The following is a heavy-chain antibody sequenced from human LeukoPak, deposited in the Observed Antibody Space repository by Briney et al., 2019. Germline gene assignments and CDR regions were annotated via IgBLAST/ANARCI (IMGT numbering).Heavy chain of an antibody. Sequence: ASVKVSCKASGYTFTSYYMHWVRQAPGQGLEWMGIINPSGGSTSYAQKFQGRVTMTRDTSTSTVYMEPSSLRSEDTAVYYCARDPTGRGEWSNWFDPWGQGTLVTVSS. CDR3: ARDPTGRGEWSNWFDP. D-gene: IGHD3-3*01. CDR1: GYTFTSYY. J-gene: IGHJ5*02. CDR2: INPSGGST. V-gene: IGHV1-46*01.